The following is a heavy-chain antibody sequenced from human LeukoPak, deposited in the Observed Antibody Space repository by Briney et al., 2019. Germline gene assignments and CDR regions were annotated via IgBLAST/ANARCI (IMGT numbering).Heavy chain of an antibody. J-gene: IGHJ3*02. CDR2: IHTSGAS. D-gene: IGHD2-15*01. CDR3: ARGRYCSADICSGGDAFDI. Sequence: SETLSLTCTVSGASVSNYYWSWIRQTPEKGLEWMGHIHTSGASRYYPSLESRLTLSIDTSRNHLSLKLTSVTAVDTAVYYCARGRYCSADICSGGDAFDIWGKGQWSPSLQ. CDR1: GASVSNYY. V-gene: IGHV4-4*09.